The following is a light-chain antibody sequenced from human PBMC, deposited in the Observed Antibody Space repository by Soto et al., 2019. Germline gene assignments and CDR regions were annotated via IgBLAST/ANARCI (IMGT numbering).Light chain of an antibody. CDR1: SGHSNYA. V-gene: IGLV4-69*01. CDR3: QTWGSGIVV. J-gene: IGLJ2*01. Sequence: QLVLTQSPSASASLGASVKLTCTLSSGHSNYAIDWHQQQSEKGPRYLMRLNSDGSDSKGDGIPDRFSGSSSGAERYLTITSRQSEDEADYIGQTWGSGIVVFGGGTKLTVL. CDR2: LNSDGSD.